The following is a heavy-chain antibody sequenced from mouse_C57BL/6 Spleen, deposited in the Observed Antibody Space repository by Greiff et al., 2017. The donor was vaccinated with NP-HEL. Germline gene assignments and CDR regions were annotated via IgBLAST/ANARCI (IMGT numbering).Heavy chain of an antibody. D-gene: IGHD1-1*01. CDR1: GFTFSDYG. Sequence: EVQGVESGGGLVKPGGSLKLSCAASGFTFSDYGMHWVRQAPEKGLEWVAYISSGSSTIYYADTVKGRFTISRDNAKNTLFLQMTSLRSEDTAMYYCARSYYYGSSYGSYFDYWGQGTTLTVSS. CDR3: ARSYYYGSSYGSYFDY. J-gene: IGHJ2*01. V-gene: IGHV5-17*01. CDR2: ISSGSSTI.